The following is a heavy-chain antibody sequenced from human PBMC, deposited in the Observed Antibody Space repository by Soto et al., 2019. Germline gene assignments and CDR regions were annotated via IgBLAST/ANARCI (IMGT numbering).Heavy chain of an antibody. V-gene: IGHV1-69*02. CDR2: IIPSRGIA. D-gene: IGHD6-13*01. J-gene: IGHJ3*02. CDR1: GGTFSSYT. Sequence: QVQLVQSGAEVKKPGSSVKVSCKASGGTFSSYTISWVRQAPGQGLEWMGRIIPSRGIANYAKKFQGRVTITEDKSTSTAYMELSSLRSEDTAVYYCARPVKAGTHAFDIWGQGTMVTVSS. CDR3: ARPVKAGTHAFDI.